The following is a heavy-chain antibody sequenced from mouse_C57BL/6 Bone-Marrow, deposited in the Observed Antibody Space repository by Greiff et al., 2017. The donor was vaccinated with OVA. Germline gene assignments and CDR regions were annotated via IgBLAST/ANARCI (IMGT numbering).Heavy chain of an antibody. CDR1: GYTFTSYW. CDR2: IDPSDSYT. D-gene: IGHD1-1*01. J-gene: IGHJ1*03. CDR3: TREITTVVDWYFDV. V-gene: IGHV1-50*01. Sequence: QVQLKQPGAELVKPGASVKLSCKASGYTFTSYWMQWVKQRPGQGLEWIGEIDPSDSYTNYNQKLKGKATLTVDTSSSTAYMQLSSLTSEDSAVYYCTREITTVVDWYFDVWGTGTTVTVSS.